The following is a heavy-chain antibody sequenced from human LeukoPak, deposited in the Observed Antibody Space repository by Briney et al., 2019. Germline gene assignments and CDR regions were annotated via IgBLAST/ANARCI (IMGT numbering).Heavy chain of an antibody. J-gene: IGHJ3*02. V-gene: IGHV1-8*01. Sequence: ASVKVSCKASGYTFTSYDINWVRQATGQGLEWMGWMNPNSGNTGYAQKFQGRVTMTRNTSISTAYMELSSLRSEDMAVYYCARTPIRFLEWLLSNAFDIWGQGTMVTVSS. CDR2: MNPNSGNT. D-gene: IGHD3-3*01. CDR3: ARTPIRFLEWLLSNAFDI. CDR1: GYTFTSYD.